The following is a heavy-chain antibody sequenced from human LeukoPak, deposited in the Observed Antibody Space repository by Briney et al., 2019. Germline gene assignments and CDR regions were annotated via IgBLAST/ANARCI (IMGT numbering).Heavy chain of an antibody. CDR1: GFTVSSNY. D-gene: IGHD1-26*01. CDR2: IYSGGST. CDR3: ARVWSRIVGATTSSEY. Sequence: GGSLRLSCAASGFTVSSNYRSWVRQAPGKGLEWVSLIYSGGSTYYADSVKGRFTISRDNSKNTLYLQMNSLRAEDTAVYYCARVWSRIVGATTSSEYWGQGTLVTVSS. V-gene: IGHV3-53*01. J-gene: IGHJ4*02.